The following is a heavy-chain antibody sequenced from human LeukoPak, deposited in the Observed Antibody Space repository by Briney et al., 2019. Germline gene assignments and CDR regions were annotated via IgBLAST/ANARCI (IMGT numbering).Heavy chain of an antibody. CDR2: ISDSGGST. CDR3: AEGGWYGGGQDAFDF. V-gene: IGHV3-64D*09. D-gene: IGHD6-19*01. J-gene: IGHJ3*01. Sequence: PGGSLRLSCSASGFPFSSYAMHWVRQAPGKGLEYVSAISDSGGSTYYADSVKGRFTISRDNSKNTLYLQMSSLRAEDTAVYYCAEGGWYGGGQDAFDFWGQGTMVTDSS. CDR1: GFPFSSYA.